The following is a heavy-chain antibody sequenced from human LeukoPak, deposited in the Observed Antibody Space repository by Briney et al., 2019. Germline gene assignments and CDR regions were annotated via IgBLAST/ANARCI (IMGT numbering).Heavy chain of an antibody. Sequence: SETLSFTCAVSGGCISSVGCFWSWTRQPLGKGVEWIGYFDQSGITLYQPSLQSRVSISVGRSKTQSSLKLSSVTAADTAVYYWARGAWFGESLLSRFDYWGQGTLVTVSS. J-gene: IGHJ4*02. CDR3: ARGAWFGESLLSRFDY. CDR1: GGCISSVGCF. D-gene: IGHD3-10*01. CDR2: FDQSGIT. V-gene: IGHV4-30-2*01.